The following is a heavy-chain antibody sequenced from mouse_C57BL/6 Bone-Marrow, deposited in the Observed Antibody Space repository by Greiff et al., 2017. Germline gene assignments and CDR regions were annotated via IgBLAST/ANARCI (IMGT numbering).Heavy chain of an antibody. V-gene: IGHV1-64*01. CDR3: AREAIYDGYYVRFAY. D-gene: IGHD2-3*01. CDR2: IHPNSGST. J-gene: IGHJ3*01. CDR1: GYTFTSYW. Sequence: QVQLQQPGAELLKPGASVKLSCKASGYTFTSYWMHWVKQRPGQGLEWIGMIHPNSGSTNYNEKFKSKATLTVDKSSSTAYMQLSSLTSEDSAVYYCAREAIYDGYYVRFAYWGQGTLVTVSA.